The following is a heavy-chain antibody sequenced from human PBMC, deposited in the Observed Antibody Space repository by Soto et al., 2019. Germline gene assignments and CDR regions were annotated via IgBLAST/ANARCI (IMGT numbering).Heavy chain of an antibody. Sequence: GGSLRLSCAASGFTFSSYAMSWVRQAPGKGLEWVSAISGSGGSTYYADSVKGRFTISRDNSKNTLYLQMNSLRAEDTAVYYFAKGLFYYYDSSGPVYPEFDYWGQGTLVTVSS. J-gene: IGHJ4*02. CDR1: GFTFSSYA. CDR3: AKGLFYYYDSSGPVYPEFDY. CDR2: ISGSGGST. V-gene: IGHV3-23*01. D-gene: IGHD3-22*01.